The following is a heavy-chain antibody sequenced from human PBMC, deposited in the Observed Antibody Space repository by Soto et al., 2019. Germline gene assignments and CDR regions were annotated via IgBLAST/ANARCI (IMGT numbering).Heavy chain of an antibody. CDR2: IYSGGST. CDR1: GFDFINSY. Sequence: GGSLRLSCAASGFDFINSYMSWVRQAPGKGLEWVSVIYSGGSTFYADSVKGRFTISRDNSNSKVSLEMNNLRAEDTAVYYCARDFTGYFDYWGKGA. CDR3: ARDFTGYFDY. V-gene: IGHV3-53*01. J-gene: IGHJ4*02.